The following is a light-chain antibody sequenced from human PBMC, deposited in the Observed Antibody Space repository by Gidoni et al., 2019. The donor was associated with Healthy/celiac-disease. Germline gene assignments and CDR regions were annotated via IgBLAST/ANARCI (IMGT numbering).Light chain of an antibody. Sequence: EIVLTQSPGTLSLSPGERATLSCRASQSVSSSYLAWYQQKPGQAPRLLIHGASSRATGLPDRFSGSGSGTAFTLTISRLEPEDFSVYYCQQYCSSLTFGGGTKVEIK. CDR1: QSVSSSY. CDR3: QQYCSSLT. V-gene: IGKV3-20*01. CDR2: GAS. J-gene: IGKJ4*01.